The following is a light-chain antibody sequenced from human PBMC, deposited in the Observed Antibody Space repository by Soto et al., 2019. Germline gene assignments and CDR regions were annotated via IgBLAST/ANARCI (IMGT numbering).Light chain of an antibody. J-gene: IGLJ3*02. V-gene: IGLV2-11*01. CDR2: DVT. CDR1: SSDVGAYDF. Sequence: QSALTQPRSVSGSPGQSVTLSCTGTSSDVGAYDFVSWYQQHPGKAPKLLIYDVTKRPSGVPDRFSGSTSGNSASLTISGLQAEDEADYYCSSYAGSYILGVFGGGTKVTVL. CDR3: SSYAGSYILGV.